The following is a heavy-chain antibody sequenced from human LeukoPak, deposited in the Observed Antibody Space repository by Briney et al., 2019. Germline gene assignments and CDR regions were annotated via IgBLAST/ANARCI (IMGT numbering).Heavy chain of an antibody. CDR3: ARDSDYGDYGGFDY. J-gene: IGHJ4*02. CDR1: GGTINSYY. Sequence: SETLSLNCNVSGGTINSYYWSWIRQPPGKGLEWIGEINHSGSTNYNPSLKSRVTISVDTSKNQFSLKLSSVTAADTAVYYCARDSDYGDYGGFDYWGQGTLVTVSS. D-gene: IGHD4-17*01. V-gene: IGHV4-34*01. CDR2: INHSGST.